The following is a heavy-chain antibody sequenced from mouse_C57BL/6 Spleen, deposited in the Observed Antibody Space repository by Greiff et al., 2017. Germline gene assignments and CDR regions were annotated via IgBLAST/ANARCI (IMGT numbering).Heavy chain of an antibody. D-gene: IGHD3-2*02. J-gene: IGHJ2*01. V-gene: IGHV1-69*01. CDR3: ARGAAQAAYYFDY. Sequence: QVQLQQPGAELVMPGASVKLSCKASGYTFTSYWMNWVKQRPGQGLEWIGEIDPSDSYTNYNQKFKGKSTLTVDKSSSTAYMELSSLTSEDSAVYYGARGAAQAAYYFDYWGQGTTLTVSS. CDR2: IDPSDSYT. CDR1: GYTFTSYW.